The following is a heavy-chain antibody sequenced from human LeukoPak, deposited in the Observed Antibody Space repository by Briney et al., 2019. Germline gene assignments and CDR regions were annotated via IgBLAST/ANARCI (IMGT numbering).Heavy chain of an antibody. J-gene: IGHJ4*02. Sequence: GGSLRLSCAASGFTFSSYSMTWVRQAPVKELEWVSYISSSSSTIYYADSVKGRFTISRDNAKNSLYLQMNSLRAEDTAVYYCARVDDSSGYYRYYFDYWGQGTLVTVSS. CDR1: GFTFSSYS. CDR3: ARVDDSSGYYRYYFDY. CDR2: ISSSSSTI. V-gene: IGHV3-48*01. D-gene: IGHD3-22*01.